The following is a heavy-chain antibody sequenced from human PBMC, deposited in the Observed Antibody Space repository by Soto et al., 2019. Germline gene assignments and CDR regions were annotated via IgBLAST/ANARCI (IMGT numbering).Heavy chain of an antibody. CDR1: GFTFSRYW. V-gene: IGHV3-74*03. CDR3: TKGGTSTSYWGLFDY. D-gene: IGHD7-27*01. J-gene: IGHJ4*02. CDR2: INSDESNT. Sequence: SLRLSCAASGFTFSRYWMHWVRQAPGRELEWVSRINSDESNTMYADSVKGRFTISRDNAKNTLYLQMDSLRADDTAVYYCTKGGTSTSYWGLFDYWGQGTLVTVYS.